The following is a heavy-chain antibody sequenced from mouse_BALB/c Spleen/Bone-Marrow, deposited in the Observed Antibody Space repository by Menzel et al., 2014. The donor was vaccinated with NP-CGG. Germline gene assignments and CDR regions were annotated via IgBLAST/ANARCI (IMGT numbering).Heavy chain of an antibody. Sequence: VKLQESGANLVRPGVSVKISCKGSGYTFTDHAIHWVKRSHAKSLEWIGVISGYYGDAIYNQKFKGKATMTVDKSSSTAYMELARLTSEDSAIYYCARSGKVRNAMDYWGQGTSVTVSS. CDR1: GYTFTDHA. D-gene: IGHD2-14*01. CDR2: ISGYYGDA. V-gene: IGHV1S137*01. J-gene: IGHJ4*01. CDR3: ARSGKVRNAMDY.